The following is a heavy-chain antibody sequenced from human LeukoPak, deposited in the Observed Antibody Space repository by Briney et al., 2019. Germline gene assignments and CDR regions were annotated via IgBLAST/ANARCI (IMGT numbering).Heavy chain of an antibody. D-gene: IGHD5-12*01. Sequence: SETLSLTCAVYGGFFSGYYWSWIRQPPGKGLEWIGEINHSGSTNYNPSLKSRVTISVDTSKNQFSLKLSSVTAADTAVYYCARAVFVWVRGVDFDYWGQGTLVTVSS. J-gene: IGHJ4*02. CDR2: INHSGST. CDR3: ARAVFVWVRGVDFDY. V-gene: IGHV4-34*01. CDR1: GGFFSGYY.